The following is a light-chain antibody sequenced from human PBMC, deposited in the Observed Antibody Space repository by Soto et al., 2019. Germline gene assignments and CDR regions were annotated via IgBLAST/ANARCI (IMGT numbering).Light chain of an antibody. V-gene: IGKV1-39*01. CDR2: TAS. CDR1: QNINNY. CDR3: QQSYSTPRT. J-gene: IGKJ1*01. Sequence: DIQMTQSPSSLSASVRGRVTITCRASQNINNYLNWYQVKPGQAPKLLIHTASSLQSGVPSRFSGSGSGTDFSLTISSLQPEDFATYYCQQSYSTPRTFGQGTKVDIK.